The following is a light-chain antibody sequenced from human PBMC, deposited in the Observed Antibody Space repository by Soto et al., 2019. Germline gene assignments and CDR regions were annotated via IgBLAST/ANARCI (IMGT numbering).Light chain of an antibody. Sequence: DIQMTQSPSSVSASVGDRVTIICRASQDIGTWLAWYQQKPGRTPKLLIYGASTLQSGVPSRFSGSGSGTELPLPISSLQAEDFASYYCHQANSYPWTFGQGTTVEI. CDR2: GAS. V-gene: IGKV1-12*01. CDR3: HQANSYPWT. CDR1: QDIGTW. J-gene: IGKJ1*01.